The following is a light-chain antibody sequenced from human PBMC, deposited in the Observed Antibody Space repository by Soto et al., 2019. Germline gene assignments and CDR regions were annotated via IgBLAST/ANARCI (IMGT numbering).Light chain of an antibody. V-gene: IGKV3-20*01. Sequence: EIVLTQSPGTLSLSPGERVTLSCRASQSVDSRFLGWYQQKPGQAPRLLVYGASIRATGIPDRFSGSGSGTDFTLSIRSLEPEDFEVYYCQQYDSSRTFGHGTKVEMK. CDR1: QSVDSRF. J-gene: IGKJ1*01. CDR3: QQYDSSRT. CDR2: GAS.